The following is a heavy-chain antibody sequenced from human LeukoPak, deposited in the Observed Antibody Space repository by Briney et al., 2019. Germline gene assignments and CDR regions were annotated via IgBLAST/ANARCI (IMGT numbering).Heavy chain of an antibody. CDR3: AREEWFGELPYRPKAVIDY. CDR1: GFTFSSYW. D-gene: IGHD3-10*01. CDR2: IKQEGSEK. Sequence: PGGSLRLSCAASGFTFSSYWMSWVRQAPGKGLEWVANIKQEGSEKYYVDSVKGRFTISRGNAKNSLYLQMNSLRAEDTAVYYCAREEWFGELPYRPKAVIDYWGQGTLVTVSS. J-gene: IGHJ4*02. V-gene: IGHV3-7*01.